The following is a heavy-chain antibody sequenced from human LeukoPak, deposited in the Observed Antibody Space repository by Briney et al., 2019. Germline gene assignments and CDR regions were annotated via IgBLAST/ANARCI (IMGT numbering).Heavy chain of an antibody. CDR2: INHVGSP. J-gene: IGHJ4*02. Sequence: SGTLSLTCAVYGGYFRGYYWSWIRQPPWTGLDWIGEINHVGSPNSNQSLKRRVPISVDTSKNQVSLKLSSVTAADTAVYYCARRSSSWYGHFDYWGQGTLGTVSS. CDR3: ARRSSSWYGHFDY. V-gene: IGHV4-34*01. D-gene: IGHD6-13*01. CDR1: GGYFRGYY.